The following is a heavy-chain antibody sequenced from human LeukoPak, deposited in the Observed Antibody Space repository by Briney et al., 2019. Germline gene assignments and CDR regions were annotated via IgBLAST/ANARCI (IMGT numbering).Heavy chain of an antibody. CDR3: ARDFYHGHCAGLSCFLLDS. CDR2: IIPIFGTA. V-gene: IGHV1-69*13. D-gene: IGHD2-8*02. CDR1: GGTFSSYA. J-gene: IGHJ4*02. Sequence: SVKVSCKASGGTFSSYAISWVRQAPGQGLEWMGGIIPIFGTANYAQKFQGRVTITADESTSTAYMELSSLRSEDTAVYYCARDFYHGHCAGLSCFLLDSWGQGALIIVSS.